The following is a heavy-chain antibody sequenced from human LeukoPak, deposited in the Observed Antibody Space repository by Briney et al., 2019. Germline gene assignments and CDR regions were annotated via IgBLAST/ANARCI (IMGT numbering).Heavy chain of an antibody. V-gene: IGHV4-59*01. CDR2: IYYSGST. D-gene: IGHD6-13*01. CDR3: AREGNSNWPNWFDP. J-gene: IGHJ5*02. Sequence: PSETLSLTCTVSGGSISSYYWSWIRQPPGKGLEWIGYIYYSGSTNYNPSLKSRVSISVDTSKNQFSLKLNSVTAADTAVYYCAREGNSNWPNWFDPWGQGTLVTVSS. CDR1: GGSISSYY.